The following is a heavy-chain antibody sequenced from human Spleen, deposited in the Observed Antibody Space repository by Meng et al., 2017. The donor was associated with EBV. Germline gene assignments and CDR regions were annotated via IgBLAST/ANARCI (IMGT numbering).Heavy chain of an antibody. CDR3: ARGGSYDASGSYANWFDL. V-gene: IGHV4-30-2*01. CDR2: IYQSGSA. D-gene: IGHD3-10*01. Sequence: QDSCSVWLTHARTLSLTCPASGVSINNGGSSCSWIRQPPGKGLDWIGYIYQSGSAYYNPSLKSRVTMSVDMSKNQFSLKLSSVTAADTAVYYCARGGSYDASGSYANWFDLWGQGTLVTVSS. J-gene: IGHJ5*02. CDR1: GVSINNGGSS.